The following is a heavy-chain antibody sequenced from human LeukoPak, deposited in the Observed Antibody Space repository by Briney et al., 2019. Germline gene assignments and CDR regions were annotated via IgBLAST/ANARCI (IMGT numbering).Heavy chain of an antibody. V-gene: IGHV1-2*02. J-gene: IGHJ5*01. CDR2: IYPNNGGT. D-gene: IGHD2-8*01. Sequence: ASVKVSCKASGYTFTSYYMHWVRQAPGQGLEWVGWIYPNNGGTNYAHKFQGRVSMTRDTSISTAYMELSGLKSDDTAVYYCARGRYCTSTSCRSVWFDSWGQGTLVTVSS. CDR3: ARGRYCTSTSCRSVWFDS. CDR1: GYTFTSYY.